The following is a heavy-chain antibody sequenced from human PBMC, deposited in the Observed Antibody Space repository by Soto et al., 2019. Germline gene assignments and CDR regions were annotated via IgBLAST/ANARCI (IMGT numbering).Heavy chain of an antibody. CDR3: TRDSGYYGSGSSPYYYYYGMDV. CDR2: LHFRGYT. J-gene: IGHJ6*02. D-gene: IGHD3-10*01. V-gene: IGHV4-59*11. CDR1: GGSIGSQY. Sequence: PSETLSLSCTVSGGSIGSQYWTWVRQSPGKGLEWIGHLHFRGYTNYNPSLKSRVTISVDTSKNQFSLKLTSVTAADTAVYYWTRDSGYYGSGSSPYYYYYGMDVWGQGTTVTVSS.